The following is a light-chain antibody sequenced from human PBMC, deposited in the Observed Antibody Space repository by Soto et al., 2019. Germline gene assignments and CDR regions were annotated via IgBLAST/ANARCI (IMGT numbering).Light chain of an antibody. V-gene: IGKV1-27*01. CDR2: AAS. CDR1: QGISNY. J-gene: IGKJ1*01. CDR3: QKYNNAPRT. Sequence: DIQMTQSPSSLSASVGDTVTITCRASQGISNYLAWYQQKPGQVPNLLIYAASTLQSGVPSRFSGSGSGTALTLTISSLRPEDVATYYCQKYNNAPRTFGQGTKVEI.